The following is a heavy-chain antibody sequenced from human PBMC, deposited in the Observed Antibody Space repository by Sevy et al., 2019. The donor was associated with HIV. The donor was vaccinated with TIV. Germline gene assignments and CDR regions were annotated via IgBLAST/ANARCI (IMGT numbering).Heavy chain of an antibody. CDR1: GITFSNYG. V-gene: IGHV3-23*01. CDR3: AKAIISPGGNALDI. J-gene: IGHJ3*02. Sequence: GGSLRLSCAASGITFSNYGVSWVRQAPGKGLEWVSFISRNGVSTYFADSVKGRFTISRDNSKNTLYLQMNSLRAEDTALYFCAKAIISPGGNALDIWGPGTMVTVSS. CDR2: ISRNGVST.